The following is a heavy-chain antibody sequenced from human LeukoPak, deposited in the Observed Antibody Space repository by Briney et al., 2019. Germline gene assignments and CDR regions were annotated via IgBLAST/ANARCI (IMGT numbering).Heavy chain of an antibody. D-gene: IGHD3-10*01. CDR3: ARVGEEGVPDY. V-gene: IGHV4-59*01. CDR1: GGSISSYY. CDR2: IYYSGST. J-gene: IGHJ4*02. Sequence: PSETLSLTCTVSGGSISSYYWSWIRQPPGKGLEWIGYIYYSGSTNYNPSLKSRVTISVDTSKNQFSLKLSSVTAADTAVYYCARVGEEGVPDYWGREPWSPSPQ.